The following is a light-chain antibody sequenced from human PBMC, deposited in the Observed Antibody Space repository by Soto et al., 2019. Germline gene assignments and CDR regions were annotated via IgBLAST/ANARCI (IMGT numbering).Light chain of an antibody. Sequence: EIVLTQSPGTLSLSPGERATLSCRASQSVSSSYLAWYQQKPGQAPRLLIYGASSRATGIPDMFSGSGSGTDFTLTISRLEPEHYAVYFCQQYGSSPPITLGKGTRLEIK. V-gene: IGKV3-20*01. J-gene: IGKJ5*01. CDR3: QQYGSSPPIT. CDR1: QSVSSSY. CDR2: GAS.